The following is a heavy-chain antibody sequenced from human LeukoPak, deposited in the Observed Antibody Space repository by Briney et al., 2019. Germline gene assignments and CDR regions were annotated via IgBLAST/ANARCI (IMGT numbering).Heavy chain of an antibody. Sequence: ASVTVSXKASGYTFTSYDINWVRQATGQGLEWMGWMNPNSGNTGYAQKFQGRVTITRNTSISTAYMELSSLRSEDTAVYYCARDYGDYIDYWGQGTLVTVSS. V-gene: IGHV1-8*03. CDR2: MNPNSGNT. D-gene: IGHD4-17*01. J-gene: IGHJ4*02. CDR3: ARDYGDYIDY. CDR1: GYTFTSYD.